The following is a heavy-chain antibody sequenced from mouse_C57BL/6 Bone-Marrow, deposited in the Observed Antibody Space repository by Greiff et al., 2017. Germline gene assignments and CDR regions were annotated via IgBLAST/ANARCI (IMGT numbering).Heavy chain of an antibody. CDR2: ISYDGSN. CDR1: GYSITSGYY. CDR3: AVDSSGYFDY. J-gene: IGHJ2*01. Sequence: ESGPGLVKPSQSLSLTCSVTGYSITSGYYWNWIRQFPGNKLEWMGYISYDGSNNYNPSLKNRISITRDTSKNQFFLKLNSVTTEDTATYYCAVDSSGYFDYWGQGTTLTVSS. V-gene: IGHV3-6*01. D-gene: IGHD3-2*02.